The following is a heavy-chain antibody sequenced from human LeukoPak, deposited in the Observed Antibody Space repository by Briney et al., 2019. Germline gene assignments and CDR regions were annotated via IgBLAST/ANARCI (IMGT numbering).Heavy chain of an antibody. D-gene: IGHD3-10*01. V-gene: IGHV3-15*01. CDR3: TTDLGLTMIRGVIVY. Sequence: PGGSLRLSCAASGFTFTNAWMSWVRQAPGKGLEWVGRIKSKGDGETIDNAAPVKGRFTMSRDDSRATLYLQMNSLKAEDTAVYYCTTDLGLTMIRGVIVYWGQGALVTVSS. CDR1: GFTFTNAW. CDR2: IKSKGDGETI. J-gene: IGHJ4*02.